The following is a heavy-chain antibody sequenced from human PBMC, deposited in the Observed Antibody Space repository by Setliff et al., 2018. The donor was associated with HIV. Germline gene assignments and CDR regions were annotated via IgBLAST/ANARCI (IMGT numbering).Heavy chain of an antibody. D-gene: IGHD3-22*01. CDR3: ARQDDYFDSSGYYLGYDGFDI. V-gene: IGHV4-39*01. J-gene: IGHJ3*02. CDR1: TGPITTPYY. Sequence: PSETLSLTCTVSTGPITTPYYWGWIRLPPGKGLEWIGSIHFSGSTYYNPSLKGRVTISVDTSKNQFSLKLSSVTAADTAVYYCARQDDYFDSSGYYLGYDGFDIWGQGTMVTVS. CDR2: IHFSGST.